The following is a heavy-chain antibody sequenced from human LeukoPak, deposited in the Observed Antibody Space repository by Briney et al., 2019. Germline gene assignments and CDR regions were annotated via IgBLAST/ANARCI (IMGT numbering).Heavy chain of an antibody. CDR3: AKLLLWFGELSAIEY. J-gene: IGHJ4*02. CDR2: IRYDGSNK. Sequence: GGSLRLSCAVSGFTFISYGMHWVRQAPGKGLEWVAFIRYDGSNKYYADSVKGRFTISRDNSKNTLYLQMNSLRAEDTAVYYCAKLLLWFGELSAIEYWGQGTLVTVSS. CDR1: GFTFISYG. V-gene: IGHV3-30*02. D-gene: IGHD3-10*01.